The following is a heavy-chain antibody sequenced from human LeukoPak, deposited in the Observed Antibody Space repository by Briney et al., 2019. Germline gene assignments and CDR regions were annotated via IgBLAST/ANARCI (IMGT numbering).Heavy chain of an antibody. D-gene: IGHD2-15*01. V-gene: IGHV3-23*01. Sequence: GGSLRLSCAASGFTFSSYAMSWVRQAPGKGLEWVSAIIGSGGGTSYADSVKGRFTISRDNAKNTLYLQINSLRAEDTAVYYCVKGGWLDYWGQGTLVTVSS. CDR1: GFTFSSYA. CDR3: VKGGWLDY. J-gene: IGHJ4*02. CDR2: IIGSGGGT.